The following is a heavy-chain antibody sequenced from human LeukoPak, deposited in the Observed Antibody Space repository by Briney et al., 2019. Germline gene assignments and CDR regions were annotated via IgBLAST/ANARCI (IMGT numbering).Heavy chain of an antibody. CDR3: ARKAEWLLRNAFDI. D-gene: IGHD3-3*01. CDR2: IHNDGST. V-gene: IGHV3-53*01. CDR1: GFIVSSNY. Sequence: GGSLRLSCAASGFIVSSNYMTWVRQAPGKGLEWVSVIHNDGSTYYADSVKGRFTISRDNSKNTLYLQMNSLRVEDTAVYYCARKAEWLLRNAFDIWGQGTMVTVSS. J-gene: IGHJ3*02.